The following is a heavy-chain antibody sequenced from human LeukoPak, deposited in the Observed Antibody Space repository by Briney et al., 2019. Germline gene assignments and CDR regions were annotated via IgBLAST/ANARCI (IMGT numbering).Heavy chain of an antibody. D-gene: IGHD3-22*01. V-gene: IGHV4-39*07. CDR3: ASDYDTNFRFGF. CDR1: GGSISSSSYY. CDR2: IYYSGST. Sequence: PSETLSLTCTVSGGSISSSSYYWGWIRQPPGKGLEWIGSIYYSGSTYYNPSLKSRVTISVDTSKNHFSLKMSSVTAADTAIYYCASDYDTNFRFGFWGQGILVTVSS. J-gene: IGHJ4*02.